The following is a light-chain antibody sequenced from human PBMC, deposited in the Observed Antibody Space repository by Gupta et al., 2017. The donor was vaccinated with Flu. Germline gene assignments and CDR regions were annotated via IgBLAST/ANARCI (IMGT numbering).Light chain of an antibody. Sequence: SSELTQDPAVSVALGQTVRITRQGDSLRSYYASWYQQTPGQAPVLVIYGENKRPSGIPDRFSGSRSGNTASLTITGAQAEDEGDYYCNSRDSSGNHLWVFGGGTKLTVL. J-gene: IGLJ3*02. CDR2: GEN. V-gene: IGLV3-19*01. CDR1: SLRSYY. CDR3: NSRDSSGNHLWV.